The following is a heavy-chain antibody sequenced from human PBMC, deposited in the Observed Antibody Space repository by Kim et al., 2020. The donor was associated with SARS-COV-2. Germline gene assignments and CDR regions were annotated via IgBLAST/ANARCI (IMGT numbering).Heavy chain of an antibody. V-gene: IGHV4-31*02. Sequence: TYRNSSLKRRVTISVDTSKNQFSLRLASVTAADTAVYYCARGAVSSAGGDFWGQGTLVTVSS. D-gene: IGHD3-16*01. CDR3: ARGAVSSAGGDF. J-gene: IGHJ4*02. CDR2: T.